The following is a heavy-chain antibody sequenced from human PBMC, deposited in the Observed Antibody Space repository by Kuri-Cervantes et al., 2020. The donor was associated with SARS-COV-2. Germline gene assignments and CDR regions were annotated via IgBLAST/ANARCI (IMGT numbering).Heavy chain of an antibody. Sequence: GESLKISCAASEFTFSSYSMNWVRQAPGKGLEWVSSISSSSSYIYYADSVKGRFTISRDNAKNTLYLQMNSLRAEDTAVYYGANDPLPGSSGYYGFDYWGQGTLVTVSS. D-gene: IGHD3-22*01. CDR3: ANDPLPGSSGYYGFDY. CDR1: EFTFSSYS. J-gene: IGHJ4*02. V-gene: IGHV3-21*01. CDR2: ISSSSSYI.